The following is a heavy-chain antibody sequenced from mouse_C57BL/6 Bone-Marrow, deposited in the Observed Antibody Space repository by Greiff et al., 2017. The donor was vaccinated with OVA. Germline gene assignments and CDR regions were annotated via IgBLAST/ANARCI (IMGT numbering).Heavy chain of an antibody. CDR2: IDPEDGET. Sequence: VQLQQSGAELVKPGASVKLSCTASGFNITDYYMHWVKQRTEQGLEWIGRIDPEDGETKYAPKFQGKATITADTSSNTAYLQLSSLTSEDTAVYYCAWYSSGYVPWYFDVWGTGTTVTVSS. D-gene: IGHD3-2*02. CDR3: AWYSSGYVPWYFDV. V-gene: IGHV14-2*01. CDR1: GFNITDYY. J-gene: IGHJ1*03.